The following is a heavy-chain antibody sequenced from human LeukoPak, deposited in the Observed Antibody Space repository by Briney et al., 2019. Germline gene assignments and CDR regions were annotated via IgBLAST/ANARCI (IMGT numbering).Heavy chain of an antibody. CDR3: TSYSSGWDFDY. D-gene: IGHD6-19*01. CDR1: GFTFSGSA. J-gene: IGHJ4*02. CDR2: IRSKANSYAT. V-gene: IGHV3-73*01. Sequence: PGGSLRLSCAASGFTFSGSAMHWVRQASGKGLEWVGRIRSKANSYATAYAASVEGRFTISRDDSKNTAYLQMNSLKTEDTAVYYCTSYSSGWDFDYWGQGTLVTVSS.